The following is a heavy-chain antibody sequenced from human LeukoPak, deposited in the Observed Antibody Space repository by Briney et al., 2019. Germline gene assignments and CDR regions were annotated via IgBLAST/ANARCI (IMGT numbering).Heavy chain of an antibody. CDR3: VRPSRATPNRPWDAFDI. CDR2: IYPGNSDV. CDR1: GYSFTTYW. V-gene: IGHV5-51*01. D-gene: IGHD1-26*01. J-gene: IGHJ3*02. Sequence: GESLKISCKASGYSFTTYWIGWVRQMPGKGLQWMGIIYPGNSDVRYSPSFQGQVIISADKSISTAYLQWSSLKTSDTAIYYCVRPSRATPNRPWDAFDIWGQGTMVTVSS.